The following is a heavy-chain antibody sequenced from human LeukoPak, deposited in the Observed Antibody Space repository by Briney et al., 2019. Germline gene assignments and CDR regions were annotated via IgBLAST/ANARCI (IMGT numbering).Heavy chain of an antibody. CDR3: AKGFYDNSASGVFDI. V-gene: IGHV3-23*01. D-gene: IGHD3-22*01. CDR2: ISASGGST. CDR1: GFTFSSFA. Sequence: GGSLRLSCAASGFTFSSFATSWVRQAPGKGLEWVSGISASGGSTYYADSVKGRFTISRDNSKNTPYLQMNSLRAEDTAVYYCAKGFYDNSASGVFDIWGQGTMVTVSS. J-gene: IGHJ3*02.